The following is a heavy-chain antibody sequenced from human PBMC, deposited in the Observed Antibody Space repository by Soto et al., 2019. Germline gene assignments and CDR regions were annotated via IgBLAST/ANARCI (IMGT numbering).Heavy chain of an antibody. Sequence: GGSVRLSCAASGFTFSSYGMHWVRQGPGKGLEWVAVISYDGSNKYYADSVKGRFTISRDNSKNTLYLQMNSLRAEDTAVYYCAKEFITGTEYYYYGMDVWGQGT. CDR1: GFTFSSYG. CDR2: ISYDGSNK. J-gene: IGHJ6*02. CDR3: AKEFITGTEYYYYGMDV. V-gene: IGHV3-30*18. D-gene: IGHD1-7*01.